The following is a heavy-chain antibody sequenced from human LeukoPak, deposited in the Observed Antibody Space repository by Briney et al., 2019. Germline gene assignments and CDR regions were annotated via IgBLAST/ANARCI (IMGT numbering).Heavy chain of an antibody. Sequence: SETLSLTCTLSGGSTSRYYWSWIRQPAGKGLEWIGRIYTSGSTNYNPSLKSRVTMSVATSKNQFSLKLSSVTAADTAVYYCARDRDYYDSSGNFDYWGQGTLVTVSS. CDR3: ARDRDYYDSSGNFDY. CDR2: IYTSGST. J-gene: IGHJ4*02. V-gene: IGHV4-4*07. CDR1: GGSTSRYY. D-gene: IGHD3-22*01.